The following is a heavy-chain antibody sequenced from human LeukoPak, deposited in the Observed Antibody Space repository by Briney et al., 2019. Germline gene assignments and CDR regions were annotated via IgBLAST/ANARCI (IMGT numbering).Heavy chain of an antibody. J-gene: IGHJ4*02. CDR2: MNPNSGNT. Sequence: EASVKVSCKASGYTFTSYDINWVRQATGQGLEWMGWMNPNSGNTGYAQKFQGRVTMTRNTSISTAYMELSSLRSEDTAVYYCARYQYYDFWSGPDYWGQGTLVTVSS. D-gene: IGHD3-3*01. V-gene: IGHV1-8*01. CDR3: ARYQYYDFWSGPDY. CDR1: GYTFTSYD.